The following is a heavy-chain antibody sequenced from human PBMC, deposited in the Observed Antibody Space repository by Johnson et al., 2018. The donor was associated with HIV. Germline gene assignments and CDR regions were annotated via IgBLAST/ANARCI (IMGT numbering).Heavy chain of an antibody. Sequence: VQLVESGGGLIQPGGSLRLSCAASGFTVSSNYMSWLRQAPGKGLEWVSGINWNGVRTGYVDSMKGRFTISRDNAKNSLYLQMNSLRAEDTAVYYCASAYTANIWGQGTKVTVSS. D-gene: IGHD2-21*02. J-gene: IGHJ3*02. CDR1: GFTVSSNY. CDR2: INWNGVRT. V-gene: IGHV3-20*04. CDR3: ASAYTANI.